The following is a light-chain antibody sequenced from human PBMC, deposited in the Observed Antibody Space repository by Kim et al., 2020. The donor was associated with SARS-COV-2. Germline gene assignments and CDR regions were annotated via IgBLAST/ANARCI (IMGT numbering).Light chain of an antibody. CDR3: QSYDSSPSGYV. CDR1: SSNIGAGYD. Sequence: QSVLTQPPSVSGAPGQRVTISCTGSSSNIGAGYDVNWYQQFPGTAPKLLIYGNSNRPSGVPDRFSGSKSGTSASLAITGLQAEDETDYYCQSYDSSPSGYVFGTGTKVTIL. J-gene: IGLJ1*01. CDR2: GNS. V-gene: IGLV1-40*01.